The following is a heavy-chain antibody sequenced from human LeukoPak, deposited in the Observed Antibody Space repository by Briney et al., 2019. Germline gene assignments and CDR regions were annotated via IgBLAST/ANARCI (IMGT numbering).Heavy chain of an antibody. CDR1: GFTFSDYF. V-gene: IGHV3-11*01. CDR3: AREAGDFWSGYYPKYYFDY. Sequence: GGSLRLSCAASGFTFSDYFMTWIRQAPGQGLEWISYISGSGDIIYYADSVKGRFTISRDNAKNSLCLQMNSLRAEDTAVYYCAREAGDFWSGYYPKYYFDYWGQGTLVTVSS. J-gene: IGHJ4*02. D-gene: IGHD3-3*01. CDR2: ISGSGDII.